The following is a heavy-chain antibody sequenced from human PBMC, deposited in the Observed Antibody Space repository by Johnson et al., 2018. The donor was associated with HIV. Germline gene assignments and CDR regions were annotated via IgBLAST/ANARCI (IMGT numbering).Heavy chain of an antibody. CDR3: AKDRSGSAGAFDI. D-gene: IGHD1-26*01. Sequence: QELLVESGGGVVQPGGSLRLSCAASGFTFSSYGMHWVRQAPGKGLEWVAFIRYDGSNKYYADSVKGRSTISRDNSKNTLYLQMNSLRAEDTAVYYCAKDRSGSAGAFDIWGQGTMVTVSS. V-gene: IGHV3-30*02. CDR2: IRYDGSNK. CDR1: GFTFSSYG. J-gene: IGHJ3*02.